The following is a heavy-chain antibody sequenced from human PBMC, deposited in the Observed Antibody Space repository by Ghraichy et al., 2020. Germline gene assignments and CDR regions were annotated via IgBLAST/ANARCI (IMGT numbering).Heavy chain of an antibody. V-gene: IGHV3-7*01. Sequence: GGSLRLSCAGSGFRFGNYWMSWVRQAPGKGLEWVACIKQGATHYVDAVKGRCTISRYDAKDSLSLQMNILRADDTAVYFCSRALLYESSAYYQGYWGQGTLVTVSS. D-gene: IGHD3-22*01. CDR2: IKQGAT. CDR1: GFRFGNYW. J-gene: IGHJ4*02. CDR3: SRALLYESSAYYQGY.